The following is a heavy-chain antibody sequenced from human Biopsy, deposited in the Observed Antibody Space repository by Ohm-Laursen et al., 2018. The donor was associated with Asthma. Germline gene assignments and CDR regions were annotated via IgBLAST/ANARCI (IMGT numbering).Heavy chain of an antibody. CDR2: ISSDGHNK. J-gene: IGHJ3*02. CDR3: ARESGQDSGGTGAFDR. Sequence: LSLTCAASGFVFSQSGMHWVRQAPGKGLEWGALISSDGHNKYYKDSVKGRFTISRDNSKLRLYLEINSLRVEDSAVYYCARESGQDSGGTGAFDRWGQGIMVAVSS. CDR1: GFVFSQSG. V-gene: IGHV3-30*03. D-gene: IGHD4-23*01.